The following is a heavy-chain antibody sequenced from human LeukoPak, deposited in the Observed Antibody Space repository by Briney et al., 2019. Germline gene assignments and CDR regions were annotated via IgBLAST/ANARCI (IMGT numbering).Heavy chain of an antibody. CDR1: GFTFRSHD. J-gene: IGHJ3*02. Sequence: PGGSLRLSCAASGFTFRSHDMSWVRQAPGKGLEWVSGISASGGSTFYADSVKGRFTISRDNSKNTLYLQMNSLRAEDTAVYYCAKDYDFWSGYSDAFDIWGQGTMVTVSS. D-gene: IGHD3-3*01. CDR2: ISASGGST. CDR3: AKDYDFWSGYSDAFDI. V-gene: IGHV3-23*01.